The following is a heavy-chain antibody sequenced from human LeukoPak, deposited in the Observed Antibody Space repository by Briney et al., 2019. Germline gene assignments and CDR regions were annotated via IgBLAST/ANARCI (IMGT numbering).Heavy chain of an antibody. CDR2: IIPILGIA. D-gene: IGHD4-17*01. V-gene: IGHV1-69*04. J-gene: IGHJ4*02. CDR1: RGTFSSYA. Sequence: ASVKVSCKASRGTFSSYAISWVRQAPGQGLEWMGRIIPILGIANYAQKFQGRVTITADKSTSTAYMELSSLRSEDTAVYYCARGGDYGDLSNYFDYWGQGTLVTVSS. CDR3: ARGGDYGDLSNYFDY.